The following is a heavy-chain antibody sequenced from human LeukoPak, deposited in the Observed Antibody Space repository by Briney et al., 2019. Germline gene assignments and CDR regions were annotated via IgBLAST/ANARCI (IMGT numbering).Heavy chain of an antibody. CDR3: ARDSVGASVY. D-gene: IGHD1-26*01. V-gene: IGHV3-7*03. CDR1: GFTFSSYA. J-gene: IGHJ4*02. CDR2: IKPDGGEK. Sequence: PGGSLRLSCAASGFTFSSYAMSWVRQAPGKGLEWAANIKPDGGEKYYVDSVKGRFTISRDNARNSLYLQMNSLRIEDTAMYYCARDSVGASVYWGQGILVTVSS.